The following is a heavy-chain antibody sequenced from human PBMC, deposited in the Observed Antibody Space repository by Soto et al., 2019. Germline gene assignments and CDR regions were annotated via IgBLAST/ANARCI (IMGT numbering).Heavy chain of an antibody. V-gene: IGHV4-31*03. CDR2: IYYSGST. Sequence: QVQLQESGPGLVKPSQTLSLTCTVSGGSISSGGYYWSWIRQHPGKGLEWIGYIYYSGSTYYNPSLKSRVTISVDTSKNQFSLKLSSVTAADTAVYYCARASGNDIWSGYPTNWFDPWGQGTLVTVSS. J-gene: IGHJ5*02. CDR3: ARASGNDIWSGYPTNWFDP. CDR1: GGSISSGGYY. D-gene: IGHD3-3*01.